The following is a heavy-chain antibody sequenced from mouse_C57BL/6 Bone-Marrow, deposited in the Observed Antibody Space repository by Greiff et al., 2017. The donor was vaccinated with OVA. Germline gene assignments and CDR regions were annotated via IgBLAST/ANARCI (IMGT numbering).Heavy chain of an antibody. CDR1: GFTFSDYG. CDR3: ARQDYGSSSAWFAY. Sequence: DVKLVESGGGLVQPGGSLKLSCAASGFTFSDYGLAWVRQAPRKGPEWVAFISNLAYSIYYADTVTGRFTISRENAKNTLYLEMSSLRSEDTAMYYCARQDYGSSSAWFAYWGQGTLVTVSA. V-gene: IGHV5-15*01. J-gene: IGHJ3*01. CDR2: ISNLAYSI. D-gene: IGHD1-1*01.